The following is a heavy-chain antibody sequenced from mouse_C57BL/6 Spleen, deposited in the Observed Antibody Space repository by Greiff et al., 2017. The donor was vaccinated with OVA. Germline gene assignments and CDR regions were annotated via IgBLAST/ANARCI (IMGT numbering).Heavy chain of an antibody. CDR1: GYTFTDYN. D-gene: IGHD1-1*01. J-gene: IGHJ3*01. CDR3: ARSNFNYGSSLFAY. CDR2: INPNNGGT. V-gene: IGHV1-18*01. Sequence: EVQLQQSGPELVKPGASVKIPCKASGYTFTDYNMDWVKQSHGKSLEWIGDINPNNGGTIYNQKFKGKATLTVDKSSSTAYMELRSLTSEDTAVYYCARSNFNYGSSLFAYWGQGTLVTVSA.